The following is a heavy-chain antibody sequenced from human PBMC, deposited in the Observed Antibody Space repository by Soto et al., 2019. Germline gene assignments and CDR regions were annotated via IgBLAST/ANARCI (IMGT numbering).Heavy chain of an antibody. V-gene: IGHV3-23*01. J-gene: IGHJ5*02. CDR2: ISGSGGST. CDR1: GLTFSSYA. Sequence: GSLRLSCVSSGLTFSSYAMSWVRLAPGKGLEWVSAISGSGGSTYYADSVKGRVTISRDNSKNTLYLQMNRLSAEDTAIYYYERDTRASSGGLIYGWFYPWGPGTRVTVSS. D-gene: IGHD6-6*01. CDR3: ERDTRASSGGLIYGWFYP.